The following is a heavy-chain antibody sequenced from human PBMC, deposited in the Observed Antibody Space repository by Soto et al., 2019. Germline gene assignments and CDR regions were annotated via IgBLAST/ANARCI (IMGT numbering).Heavy chain of an antibody. Sequence: SETLSLTCTVSGGSINNHYWSWIRQPPGKGLEWIGYIYYTGSTNYNPSLKSRVTMSVDTSKNQFSLKLSSLTAADTAMYYCARHVDYGDYDGNWFDPWGQGTLVTVSS. D-gene: IGHD4-17*01. J-gene: IGHJ5*02. CDR2: IYYTGST. CDR3: ARHVDYGDYDGNWFDP. CDR1: GGSINNHY. V-gene: IGHV4-59*08.